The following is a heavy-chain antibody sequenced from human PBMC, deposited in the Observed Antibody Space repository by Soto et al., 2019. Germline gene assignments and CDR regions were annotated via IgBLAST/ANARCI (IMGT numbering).Heavy chain of an antibody. D-gene: IGHD3-22*01. CDR2: IYYSGST. CDR3: ARATDYDSSGYHYYYGMDV. Sequence: SETLSLTCTVSGGSISSGDYYWSWIRQPPGKGLEWIGYIYYSGSTYYNPSLKSRVTISVDTSKNQFSLKLSSVTAADTAVYYCARATDYDSSGYHYYYGMDVWGQGTTVTAP. J-gene: IGHJ6*02. V-gene: IGHV4-30-4*01. CDR1: GGSISSGDYY.